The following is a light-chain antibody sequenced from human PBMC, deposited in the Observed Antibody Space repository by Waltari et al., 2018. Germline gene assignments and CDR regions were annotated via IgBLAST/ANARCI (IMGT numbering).Light chain of an antibody. Sequence: QSALTQPASVSGSPGQSITISCTGTSSDVGDYNYVSWYQQHPGKAPKLMIYDVSKRPSGVSNRFSGSKSGNTASLTISRLQAEDEADYYCCSYAGSSTYVFGTGTKVTVL. J-gene: IGLJ1*01. CDR1: SSDVGDYNY. CDR3: CSYAGSSTYV. CDR2: DVS. V-gene: IGLV2-23*02.